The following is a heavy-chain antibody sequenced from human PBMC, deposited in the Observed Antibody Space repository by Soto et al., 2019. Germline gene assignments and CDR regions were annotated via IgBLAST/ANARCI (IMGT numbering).Heavy chain of an antibody. J-gene: IGHJ4*02. V-gene: IGHV4-59*01. D-gene: IGHD6-13*01. Sequence: ETLSGTCTVSGGSISINYWTWIRQPPGKGLEWIGYVYNSGSTNYNPSLKSRVTISEDTSKSQFSLKVNSMTAADTAVYYCARYSREAVAGYTLDNWGQGISVTVSS. CDR3: ARYSREAVAGYTLDN. CDR1: GGSISINY. CDR2: VYNSGST.